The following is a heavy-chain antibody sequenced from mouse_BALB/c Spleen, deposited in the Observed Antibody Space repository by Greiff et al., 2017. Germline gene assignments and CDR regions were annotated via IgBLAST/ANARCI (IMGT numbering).Heavy chain of an antibody. CDR1: GFTFSSYA. D-gene: IGHD1-1*01. CDR2: ISSGGST. CDR3: AREDTYGSSYGYWYFDV. V-gene: IGHV5-6-5*01. J-gene: IGHJ1*01. Sequence: EVMLVESGGGLVKPGGSLKLSCAASGFTFSSYAMSWVRQTPEKRLEWVASISSGGSTYYPDSVKGRFTISRDNARNILYLQMSSLRSEDTAMYYCAREDTYGSSYGYWYFDVWGAGTTVTVSS.